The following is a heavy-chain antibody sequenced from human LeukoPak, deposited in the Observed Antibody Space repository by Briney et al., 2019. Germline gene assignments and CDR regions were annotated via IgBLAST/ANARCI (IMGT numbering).Heavy chain of an antibody. V-gene: IGHV4-59*08. D-gene: IGHD3-22*01. CDR3: ARSPSDITMINWFDP. CDR2: IYYSGST. CDR1: GGSISSYY. J-gene: IGHJ5*02. Sequence: SETLSLTCTVSGGSISSYYWSWIRQPPGKGLEWIGYIYYSGSTNYNPSLKSRVTISVDTSKNQFSLKLCSVTAADTAVYYCARSPSDITMINWFDPRGQGTLVTVSS.